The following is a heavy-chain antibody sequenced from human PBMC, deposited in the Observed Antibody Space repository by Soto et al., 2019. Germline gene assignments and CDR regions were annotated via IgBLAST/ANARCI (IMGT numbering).Heavy chain of an antibody. CDR3: AAFASGWIDY. CDR1: GFPFSRNV. D-gene: IGHD6-19*01. CDR2: IFYDGSKK. J-gene: IGHJ4*02. V-gene: IGHV3-30*03. Sequence: QVQLVESGGGVVQPGRSLRLSCAASGFPFSRNVMHWVRQAPGKGLEWVAAIFYDGSKKYYAESLKGRFIISRDNAQNTVSLDMNSLSHEDTAVYYCAAFASGWIDYWGQGTLVTVSS.